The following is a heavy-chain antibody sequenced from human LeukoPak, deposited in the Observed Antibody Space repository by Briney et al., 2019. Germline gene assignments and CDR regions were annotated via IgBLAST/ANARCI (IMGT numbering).Heavy chain of an antibody. D-gene: IGHD4-23*01. Sequence: GASVKVSCKASGGTFSSYAISWVRQAPGQGLEWMGGIIPILGTANYAQKFQGRVTITTDESTSTAYMELSSLRSEDTAVYYCARDGDRTTVVTPHDAFDIWGQGTMVTVSS. V-gene: IGHV1-69*05. CDR2: IIPILGTA. CDR3: ARDGDRTTVVTPHDAFDI. J-gene: IGHJ3*02. CDR1: GGTFSSYA.